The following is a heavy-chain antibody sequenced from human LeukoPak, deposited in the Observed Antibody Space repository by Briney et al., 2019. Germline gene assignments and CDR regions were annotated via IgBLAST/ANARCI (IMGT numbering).Heavy chain of an antibody. CDR1: GFTFSSYS. J-gene: IGHJ2*01. CDR2: ISRSSTYI. CDR3: ARDQVPYWYFDL. Sequence: GGSLRLSCAASGFTFSSYSINWVRQAPGKGLEWVSSISRSSTYIYYAESVKGRFTVSRDNAKNSLYLQMNSLRAEDTSVYYCARDQVPYWYFDLWGRGTLVTVSS. V-gene: IGHV3-21*01.